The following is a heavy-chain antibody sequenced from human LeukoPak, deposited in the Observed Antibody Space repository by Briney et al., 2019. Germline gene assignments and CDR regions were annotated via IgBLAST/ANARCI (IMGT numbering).Heavy chain of an antibody. D-gene: IGHD4-17*01. Sequence: RASVKVSCKASGYTFTGYYMHWVRQAPGQGLEWMGWINPNSGGTNYAQKFQGRVTMTRDTSISTAYMELSRLRSDDTAVYYCARGIDYGDYVGWFDPWGQGTLVTVSS. J-gene: IGHJ5*02. V-gene: IGHV1-2*02. CDR2: INPNSGGT. CDR1: GYTFTGYY. CDR3: ARGIDYGDYVGWFDP.